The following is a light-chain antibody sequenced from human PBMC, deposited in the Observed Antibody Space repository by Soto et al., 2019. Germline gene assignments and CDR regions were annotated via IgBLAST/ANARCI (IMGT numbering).Light chain of an antibody. J-gene: IGLJ1*01. V-gene: IGLV2-14*01. CDR2: DVS. CDR3: SSYTSSSISYV. CDR1: SSNDGGYNY. Sequence: QSVLTQPASVSGSPGQSITISCTGTSSNDGGYNYVSWYQQHPGKAPKLMIYDVSNRPSGVSNRFSGSKSGNTASLTISGLQAEDEADYYCSSYTSSSISYVFGTGTKVTVL.